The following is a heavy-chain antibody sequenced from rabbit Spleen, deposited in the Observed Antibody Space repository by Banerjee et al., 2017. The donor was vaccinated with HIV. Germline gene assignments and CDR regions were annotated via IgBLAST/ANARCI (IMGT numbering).Heavy chain of an antibody. D-gene: IGHD4-2*01. CDR1: GFSFSSGYD. V-gene: IGHV1S40*01. CDR2: IGTGVGDT. Sequence: QQLVESGGGLVKPGASLTLTCTASGFSFSSGYDMCWVRQAPGKGLEWIACIGTGVGDTYYANWAKGRFTISKTSSTTVTLQMTSLTAADTATYFCAQTAGANTADALDLWGQGNLVNVS. CDR3: AQTAGANTADALDL. J-gene: IGHJ6*01.